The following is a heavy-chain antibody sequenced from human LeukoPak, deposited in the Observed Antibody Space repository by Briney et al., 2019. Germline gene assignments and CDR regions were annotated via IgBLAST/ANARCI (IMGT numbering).Heavy chain of an antibody. CDR1: GFTFSSYS. CDR3: AGGRGYSNYWMDY. CDR2: ISSSSSYI. J-gene: IGHJ4*02. V-gene: IGHV3-21*01. Sequence: GGSLRLSCAASGFTFSSYSMNWVRQAPGEGLEWVSSISSSSSYIYYADSVKGRFTISRDNAKNSLYLQMNSLRAEDTAVYYCAGGRGYSNYWMDYWGQGTLVTVSS. D-gene: IGHD4-11*01.